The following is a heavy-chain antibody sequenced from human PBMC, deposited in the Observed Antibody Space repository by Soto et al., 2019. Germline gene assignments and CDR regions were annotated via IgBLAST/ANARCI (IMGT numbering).Heavy chain of an antibody. CDR3: ARDSAIAARAFDI. Sequence: QVQLQESGPGLVKPSQTLSLTCTVSGGSISSGGYYWNWIRQHPGKDLEWIGYIYYSGSTNYNPSLRSRVTISVDTSKIQCSLKLSSVTDADTAVYYCARDSAIAARAFDIWGQGTMVNVSS. CDR2: IYYSGST. J-gene: IGHJ3*02. D-gene: IGHD6-6*01. V-gene: IGHV4-31*03. CDR1: GGSISSGGYY.